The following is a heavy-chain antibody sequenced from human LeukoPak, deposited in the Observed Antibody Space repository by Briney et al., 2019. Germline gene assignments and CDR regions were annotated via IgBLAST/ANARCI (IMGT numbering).Heavy chain of an antibody. CDR1: GGSISRDNW. Sequence: SGTLSLTCTVSGGSISRDNWWGWVRQPPGKGLEWIGEIHHSGSTNHNPSLKSRVTISVDKSENQFSLKLTSVTAADTAVYYCARPYYYFIDVWGRGTTVTVSS. J-gene: IGHJ6*03. V-gene: IGHV4-4*02. CDR3: ARPYYYFIDV. CDR2: IHHSGST.